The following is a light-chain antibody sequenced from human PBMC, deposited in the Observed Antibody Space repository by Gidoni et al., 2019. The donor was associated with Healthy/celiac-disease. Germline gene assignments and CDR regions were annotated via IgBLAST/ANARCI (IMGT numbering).Light chain of an antibody. J-gene: IGKJ1*01. CDR2: AAS. CDR3: QQSYSTPKT. Sequence: DIQMTQYPSSLSASVGDRVTITCRASHSISSYLNWYQHKPGKAPNLLSYAASSLQSGVPSRFSGSGSGTDFTLTIISLQPEDFATYYCQQSYSTPKTFGQGTKVEIK. V-gene: IGKV1-39*01. CDR1: HSISSY.